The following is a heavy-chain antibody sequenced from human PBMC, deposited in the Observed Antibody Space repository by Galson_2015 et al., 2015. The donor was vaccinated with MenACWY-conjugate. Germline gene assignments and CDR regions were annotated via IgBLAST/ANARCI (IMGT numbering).Heavy chain of an antibody. V-gene: IGHV4-34*01. CDR1: GGSFSGYY. J-gene: IGHJ4*02. CDR2: INHSGST. CDR3: ARAASLSGSYSPFDY. D-gene: IGHD1-26*01. Sequence: ETLSLTCAVYGGSFSGYYWSWIRQPPGKGLEWIGEINHSGSTNYNPSLKSRVTISVDTSKNQFSLKLSSVTAADTAVYYCARAASLSGSYSPFDYWGQGTLVTVSS.